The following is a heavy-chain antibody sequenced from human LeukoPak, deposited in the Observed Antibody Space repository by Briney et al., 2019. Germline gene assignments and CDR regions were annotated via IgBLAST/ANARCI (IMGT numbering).Heavy chain of an antibody. CDR2: IKSDGSDT. V-gene: IGHV3-74*01. J-gene: IGHJ4*02. Sequence: GGSLRLSCAASGFTLSSYWMHWVRQVPGKGLVWVSRIKSDGSDTRYADSVKGRFTISRDNSKNTLYLQMNSLRAEDTAVYYCAKAATVTSSSSDYWGQGTLVTVSS. CDR3: AKAATVTSSSSDY. CDR1: GFTLSSYW. D-gene: IGHD4-11*01.